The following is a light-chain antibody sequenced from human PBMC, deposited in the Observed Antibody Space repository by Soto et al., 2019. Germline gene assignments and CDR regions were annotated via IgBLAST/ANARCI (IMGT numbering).Light chain of an antibody. CDR3: NSYTRTNTLG. Sequence: QSALTQPASVSGSPGQSITISCTGTSSDVGGYNHVSWYQQHPGKAPKLMIYDVTDRPSGVSNRFSGSKSGNTASLAISGLQAEDDADYYCNSYTRTNTLGFGGGTKRTVL. J-gene: IGLJ2*01. CDR2: DVT. CDR1: SSDVGGYNH. V-gene: IGLV2-14*03.